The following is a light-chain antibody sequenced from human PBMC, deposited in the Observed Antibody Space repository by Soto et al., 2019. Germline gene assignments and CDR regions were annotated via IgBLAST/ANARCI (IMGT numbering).Light chain of an antibody. CDR3: QQYSRSPLLYT. V-gene: IGKV3-20*01. Sequence: ENVLTQSPGTLSLSPGERATLSCRASQSVTSNFLAWYQQKPDQAPRLLIYGASSRAAGVPDRFSGSGSGTDFTLTITRLEPEDFAVYYCQQYSRSPLLYTFGQGTKLGVK. CDR1: QSVTSNF. CDR2: GAS. J-gene: IGKJ2*01.